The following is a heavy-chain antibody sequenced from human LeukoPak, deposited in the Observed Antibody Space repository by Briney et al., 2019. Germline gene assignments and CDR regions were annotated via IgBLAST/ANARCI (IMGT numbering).Heavy chain of an antibody. CDR3: ARDEDWREIS. D-gene: IGHD3/OR15-3a*01. CDR2: IKQDGSEI. Sequence: GGSLRLSCAASGFIFSSCWMCWVRQAPGKGLEWVANIKQDGSEIYYVDSVKGRFTISRDNAKNSLYLQMNSLRAEETAVYYCARDEDWREISWGQGTLVTVSS. CDR1: GFIFSSCW. J-gene: IGHJ4*02. V-gene: IGHV3-7*01.